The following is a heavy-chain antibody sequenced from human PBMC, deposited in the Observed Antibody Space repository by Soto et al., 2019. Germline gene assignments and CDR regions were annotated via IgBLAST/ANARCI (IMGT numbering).Heavy chain of an antibody. D-gene: IGHD3-16*01. J-gene: IGHJ4*02. CDR2: ISATGGGT. CDR3: AKDRRAGGNSAFYFDF. CDR1: GFTFSNYG. V-gene: IGHV3-23*01. Sequence: PGGSLRLSCAASGFTFSNYGMQWVRHAPGKGLEWVSLISATGGGTYYADSVKGRFTISRDNSHNTLYLQVHSLTAEDTAVYYCAKDRRAGGNSAFYFDFWGQGAQVTVSS.